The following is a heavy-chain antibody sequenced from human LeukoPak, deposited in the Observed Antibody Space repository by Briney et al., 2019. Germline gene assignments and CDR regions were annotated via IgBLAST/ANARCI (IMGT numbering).Heavy chain of an antibody. CDR2: ISSSSSYI. CDR1: GFTFSSYW. Sequence: GGSLRLSCAASGFTFSSYWMNWVRQAPGKGLEWVSSISSSSSYIYYADSVKGRFTISRDNAKNSLYLQMNSLRAEDTAVYYCARVGYYGSEAFDYWGQGTLVTVSS. CDR3: ARVGYYGSEAFDY. D-gene: IGHD3-10*01. J-gene: IGHJ4*02. V-gene: IGHV3-21*01.